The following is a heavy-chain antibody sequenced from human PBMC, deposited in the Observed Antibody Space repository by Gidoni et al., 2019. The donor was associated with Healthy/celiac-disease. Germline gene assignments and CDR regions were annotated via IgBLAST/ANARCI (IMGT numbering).Heavy chain of an antibody. V-gene: IGHV1-46*01. J-gene: IGHJ4*02. CDR1: GYTFTSYY. D-gene: IGHD6-13*01. CDR2: INPSGGST. Sequence: QVQLVQSGAEVKKPGASVKVSCKASGYTFTSYYMPWVRQAPGQGLEWMGIINPSGGSTSYAQKFQGRVTMTRDTSTSTVYMELSSLRSEDTAVYYCARVVKRSSSWYEEGYYFDYWGQGTLVTVSS. CDR3: ARVVKRSSSWYEEGYYFDY.